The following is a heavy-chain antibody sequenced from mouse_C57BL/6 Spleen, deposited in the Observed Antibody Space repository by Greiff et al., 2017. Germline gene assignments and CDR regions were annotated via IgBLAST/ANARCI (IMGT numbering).Heavy chain of an antibody. Sequence: EVKLMESGPELVKPGASVKISCKASGYSFTDYNMNWVKQSNGKSLEWIGVINPNYGTTSYNQKFKGKATLTVDQSSSTAYMQLNILTSEDSAVYYSARGDIGPYSNYCAYWGQGPLVTVSA. V-gene: IGHV1-39*01. D-gene: IGHD2-5*01. CDR2: INPNYGTT. J-gene: IGHJ3*01. CDR1: GYSFTDYN. CDR3: ARGDIGPYSNYCAY.